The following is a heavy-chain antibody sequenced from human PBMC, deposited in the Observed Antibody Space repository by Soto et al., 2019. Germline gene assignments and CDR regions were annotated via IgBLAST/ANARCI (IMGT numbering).Heavy chain of an antibody. Sequence: PSETLSLPGTVSGDSISGYYLSWIRQPPRKGLQWIGYIYYSGSTNYNPSLKSRVTISVDTSKNQFYLKLSSVTAADTGVYDCARNSYGDFIDYWGQGTLVTVSS. CDR3: ARNSYGDFIDY. V-gene: IGHV4-59*01. D-gene: IGHD4-17*01. CDR1: GDSISGYY. J-gene: IGHJ4*02. CDR2: IYYSGST.